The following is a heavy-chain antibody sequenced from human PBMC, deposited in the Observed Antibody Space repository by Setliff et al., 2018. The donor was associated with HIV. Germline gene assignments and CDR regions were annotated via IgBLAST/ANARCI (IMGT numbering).Heavy chain of an antibody. Sequence: GSLRLSCAASGFTFSSYWMHWVRQAPGKGLVWVFGMNTDGSSTRYAGSVKGRFTISRDNAKNTLYLQMNGLRAEDTAVYYCVRGIVGASVFNYWGQGTQVTVSS. CDR2: MNTDGSST. J-gene: IGHJ4*02. D-gene: IGHD1-26*01. CDR1: GFTFSSYW. V-gene: IGHV3-74*01. CDR3: VRGIVGASVFNY.